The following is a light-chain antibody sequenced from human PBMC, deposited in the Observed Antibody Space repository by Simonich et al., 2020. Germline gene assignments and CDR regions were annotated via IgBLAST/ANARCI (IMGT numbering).Light chain of an antibody. CDR2: WAS. CDR1: QSVLYSSNNKNY. J-gene: IGKJ1*01. CDR3: QQYYSTPPLT. Sequence: DIVMTQSPDSLAVSLGERPTINCKSSQSVLYSSNNKNYLAWYQQKPGQPPKLLIYWASTRESGVPDRFSGSGSGTDFTLTISSLQAEDVAVYYCQQYYSTPPLTFGQGTKVEIK. V-gene: IGKV4-1*01.